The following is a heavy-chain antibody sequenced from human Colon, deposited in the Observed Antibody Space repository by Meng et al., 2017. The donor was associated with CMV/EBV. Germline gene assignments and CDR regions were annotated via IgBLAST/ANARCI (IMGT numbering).Heavy chain of an antibody. CDR3: ARGDNRGHQTLRS. Sequence: QVQLVQSGAEVKNPGDSVKVSCKSSGYTFTPSDYYIHWVRQAPGQGLECMGRINPSNCNTDYAQRFQDRVPMTRNTSITTAYMDLNWLNPDDTAVYYCARGDNRGHQTLRSWGQGALVTVSS. D-gene: IGHD3-10*01. V-gene: IGHV1-2*06. J-gene: IGHJ5*02. CDR1: GYTFTPSDYY. CDR2: INPSNCNT.